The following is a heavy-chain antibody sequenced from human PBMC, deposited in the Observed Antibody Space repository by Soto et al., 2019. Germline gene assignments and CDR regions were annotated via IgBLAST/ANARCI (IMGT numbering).Heavy chain of an antibody. Sequence: GGSLRLSCAASGFTFSSYAMSWVRQAPGKGLEWVSAISGSGGSTYYADSVKGRFTIYRDNSKNTLYLQMNSLRAEDTAVYYCAKNDRYSGYGYNWSDTWGQGTMVTVSS. CDR2: ISGSGGST. D-gene: IGHD5-12*01. CDR1: GFTFSSYA. J-gene: IGHJ5*02. V-gene: IGHV3-23*01. CDR3: AKNDRYSGYGYNWSDT.